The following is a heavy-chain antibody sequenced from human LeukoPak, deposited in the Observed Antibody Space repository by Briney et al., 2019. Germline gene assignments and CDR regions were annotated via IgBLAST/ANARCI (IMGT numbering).Heavy chain of an antibody. V-gene: IGHV1-2*06. Sequence: ASVKVSCKASGYTFTGYYMHWVRQAPGQGLEWMGRINPNSGGTNYAQKFLGRVTMTRDTSISTAYMELSRLRSDDTAVYYCARGSGWNYGKWNYYYYMDVWGKGTTVTVSS. J-gene: IGHJ6*03. CDR1: GYTFTGYY. D-gene: IGHD1-7*01. CDR3: ARGSGWNYGKWNYYYYMDV. CDR2: INPNSGGT.